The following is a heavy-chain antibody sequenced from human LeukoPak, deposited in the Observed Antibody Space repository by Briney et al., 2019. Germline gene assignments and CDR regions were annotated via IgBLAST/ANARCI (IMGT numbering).Heavy chain of an antibody. CDR3: ARLPGTRGTTSRVLHY. V-gene: IGHV3-23*01. CDR2: ISGSGDAT. D-gene: IGHD1-1*01. CDR1: GFTFTTYA. Sequence: GGSLRLSCAASGFTFTTYAMTWVRRAPGMRLEWVSAISGSGDATYYADSVKGRFTISRDSSENTVYLQVSSLRAEDTAVYYCARLPGTRGTTSRVLHYWGQGALVTVSS. J-gene: IGHJ4*02.